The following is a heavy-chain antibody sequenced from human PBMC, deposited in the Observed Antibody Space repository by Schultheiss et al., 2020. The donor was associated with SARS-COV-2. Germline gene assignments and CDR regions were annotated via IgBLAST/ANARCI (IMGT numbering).Heavy chain of an antibody. CDR2: INPNSGGT. CDR1: GYTFTGYY. CDR3: AREGYCSGGSCGGNDAFDI. J-gene: IGHJ3*02. Sequence: ASVKVSCKASGYTFTGYYMHWVRQAPGQGLEWMGWINPNSGGTNYAQKFQGWVTMTRDTSISTAYMELSRLRSDDTAVYYCAREGYCSGGSCGGNDAFDIWGQGTMVTVSS. V-gene: IGHV1-2*04. D-gene: IGHD2-15*01.